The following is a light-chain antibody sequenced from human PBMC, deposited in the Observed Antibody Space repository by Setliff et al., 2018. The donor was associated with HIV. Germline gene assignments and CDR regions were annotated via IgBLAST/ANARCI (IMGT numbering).Light chain of an antibody. CDR1: QSVNSN. CDR2: GAS. CDR3: QQYNNWPPFT. Sequence: ETVMTQSPATLSVSPGESATLSCRASQSVNSNVAGYQQKLGQAPRLLIYGASTRATGIPVRFSGSGSGTEFTLTISSLQSEDFAVYYCQQYNNWPPFTFGPGT. V-gene: IGKV3-15*01. J-gene: IGKJ3*01.